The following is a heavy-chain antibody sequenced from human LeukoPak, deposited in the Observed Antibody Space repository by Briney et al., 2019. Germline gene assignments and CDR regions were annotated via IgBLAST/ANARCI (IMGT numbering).Heavy chain of an antibody. CDR3: TRGSCSNGVCYHFDY. CDR1: GFTFVGYA. J-gene: IGHJ4*02. CDR2: IRIKAYGGTT. D-gene: IGHD2-8*01. Sequence: GGSLRLSCTASGFTFVGYAMSWVRQAPGKGREWVGFIRIKAYGGTTEYAASVKGRFTISRDDSKSIAYLQMNSLKTEDTAVYYCTRGSCSNGVCYHFDYWGQGTLVTVSS. V-gene: IGHV3-49*04.